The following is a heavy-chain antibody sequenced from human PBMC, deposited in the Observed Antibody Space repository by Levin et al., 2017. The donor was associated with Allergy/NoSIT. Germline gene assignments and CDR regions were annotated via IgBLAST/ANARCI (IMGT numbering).Heavy chain of an antibody. Sequence: PSETLSLTCSVSGGSISSTNYYWVWIRQPPGKGLEWIGSIHYSGSTYYNPSLKSRVTISVDTSKNQFSLKLSSVSAADTAVYYCATSNAVAGGDYWGQGALVTVSS. V-gene: IGHV4-39*07. CDR3: ATSNAVAGGDY. CDR2: IHYSGST. J-gene: IGHJ4*02. D-gene: IGHD2-15*01. CDR1: GGSISSTNYY.